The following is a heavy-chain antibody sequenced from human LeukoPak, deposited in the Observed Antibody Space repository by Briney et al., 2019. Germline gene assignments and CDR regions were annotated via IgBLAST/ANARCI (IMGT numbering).Heavy chain of an antibody. CDR3: AGPIAAAGRDSGYYYGMDV. V-gene: IGHV1-69*06. J-gene: IGHJ6*04. D-gene: IGHD6-13*01. Sequence: ASVKVSCKASGGTFSSYAISWVRQAPGQGLEWMGGIIPIFGTANYAQKFQGRVTITADKSTSTAYMELSSLRSEDTAVYYCAGPIAAAGRDSGYYYGMDVWGKGTTVTVSS. CDR2: IIPIFGTA. CDR1: GGTFSSYA.